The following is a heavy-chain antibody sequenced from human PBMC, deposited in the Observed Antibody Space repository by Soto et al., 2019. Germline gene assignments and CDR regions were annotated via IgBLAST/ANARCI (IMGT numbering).Heavy chain of an antibody. CDR2: INTYNGAT. J-gene: IGHJ4*02. CDR1: GYTLITYG. D-gene: IGHD2-15*01. CDR3: ARYCSGGSCHKGVPDY. Sequence: QVQLVQSGAEVKKPGASVTVSCKVSGYTLITYGISWVRQAPGQGLEWMGWINTYNGATNYAQNLQGRVTMTRDTSTNTAYMELRSLRSGDTAVYYCARYCSGGSCHKGVPDYWGQGTLVTVSS. V-gene: IGHV1-18*01.